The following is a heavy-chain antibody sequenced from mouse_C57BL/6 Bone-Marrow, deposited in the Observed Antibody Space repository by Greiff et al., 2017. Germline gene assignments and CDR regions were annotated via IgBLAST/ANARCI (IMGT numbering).Heavy chain of an antibody. J-gene: IGHJ4*01. CDR2: ISDGGSYT. D-gene: IGHD2-10*01. CDR3: ARPPTYYYAMDN. V-gene: IGHV5-4*01. CDR1: GFTFSSYA. Sequence: EVLLVESGGGLVKPGGSLKLSCAASGFTFSSYAMSWVRQTPEKRLEWVATISDGGSYTYYPDNVKGRFTLSRDNAKNTLYLQMSHLKSEDTAMYYCARPPTYYYAMDNWDRGPSVTVTS.